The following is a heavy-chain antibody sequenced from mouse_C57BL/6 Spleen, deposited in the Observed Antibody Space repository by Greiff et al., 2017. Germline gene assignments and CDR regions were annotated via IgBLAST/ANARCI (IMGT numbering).Heavy chain of an antibody. CDR1: GYTFTEYT. CDR3: ARHDDTLYDYDGGYFDY. V-gene: IGHV1-62-2*01. D-gene: IGHD2-4*01. J-gene: IGHJ2*01. Sequence: QVQLQQSGAELVKPGASVKLSCKASGYTFTEYTIHWVKQRSGQGLEWIGWFYPGSGSIKYNEKFKDKATLTADKYSRTVYMGRSRVTSEDAAVYLCARHDDTLYDYDGGYFDYWGQGTTLTVSS. CDR2: FYPGSGSI.